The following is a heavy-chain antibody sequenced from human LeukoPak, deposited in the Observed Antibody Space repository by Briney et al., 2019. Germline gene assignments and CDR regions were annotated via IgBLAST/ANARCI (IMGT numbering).Heavy chain of an antibody. V-gene: IGHV3-21*01. J-gene: IGHJ4*02. CDR3: ARASIFGVDDDY. D-gene: IGHD3-3*01. Sequence: GGSLRLSCAASGFTFSSYSMNWVRQAPGKGLEWVSSISSSSSYIYYADSVKGRFTISRDNARNSLYLQMNSLRAEDTAVYYCARASIFGVDDDYWGQGTLVTVSP. CDR2: ISSSSSYI. CDR1: GFTFSSYS.